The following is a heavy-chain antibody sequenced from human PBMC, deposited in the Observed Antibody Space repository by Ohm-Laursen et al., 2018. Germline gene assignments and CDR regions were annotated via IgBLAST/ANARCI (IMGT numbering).Heavy chain of an antibody. CDR2: ISSSSSYI. CDR3: ARLSSGWSY. V-gene: IGHV3-21*01. J-gene: IGHJ4*02. D-gene: IGHD6-19*01. Sequence: SLRLSCSASGFTINSNYMNWARQAPGKGLEWVSSISSSSSYIYYADSVKGRFTISRDNAKNSLYLQMNSLRAEDTAVYYCARLSSGWSYWGQGTLVTVSS. CDR1: GFTINSNY.